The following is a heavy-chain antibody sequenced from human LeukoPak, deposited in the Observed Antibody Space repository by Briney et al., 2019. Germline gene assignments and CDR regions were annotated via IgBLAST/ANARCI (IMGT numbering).Heavy chain of an antibody. Sequence: NSSETLSLTCAVSGGSISSGGYSWSWIRQPPGKGLEWIGYIYHSGSTYYNPSLKSRVTISVDRSKNQFSLKLSSVTAADTAVYYCARGGNGYSYRYWGQGTLVTVSS. CDR1: GGSISSGGYS. CDR3: ARGGNGYSYRY. CDR2: IYHSGST. D-gene: IGHD5-18*01. J-gene: IGHJ4*02. V-gene: IGHV4-30-2*01.